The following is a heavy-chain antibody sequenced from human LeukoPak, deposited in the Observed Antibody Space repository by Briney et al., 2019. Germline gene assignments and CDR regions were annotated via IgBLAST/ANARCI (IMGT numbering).Heavy chain of an antibody. V-gene: IGHV3-7*03. CDR1: GFTFNTYW. D-gene: IGHD3-9*01. J-gene: IGHJ3*01. CDR3: ARDLSNKILTTYYDVFDV. CDR2: INQDGTKK. Sequence: GGSLRLSCAASGFTFNTYWMTWVRQAPGEGLERVANINQDGTKKHCVDSVEGRFTISRDNARNSLYLQMNSLRAEDTAVYYCARDLSNKILTTYYDVFDVWGQGSMVTVSS.